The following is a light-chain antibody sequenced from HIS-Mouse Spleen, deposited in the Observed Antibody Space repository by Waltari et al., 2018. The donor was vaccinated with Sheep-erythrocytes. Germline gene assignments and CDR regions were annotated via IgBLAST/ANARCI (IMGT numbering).Light chain of an antibody. CDR3: CSYAGSYNHV. CDR2: RDS. J-gene: IGLJ1*01. Sequence: SYELTQPLSVSVALGQTARITCGGNNIGSKNVHWYQQKPGQAPVLVIYRDSNRPSGIPERFSGSNSGNTATLTISRAQAGDEADYYCCSYAGSYNHVFATGTKVTVL. V-gene: IGLV3-9*01. CDR1: NIGSKN.